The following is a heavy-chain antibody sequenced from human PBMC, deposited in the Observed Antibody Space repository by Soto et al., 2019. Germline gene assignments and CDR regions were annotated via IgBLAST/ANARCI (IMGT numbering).Heavy chain of an antibody. CDR3: ARKERQQLVRRLTGWFDP. CDR1: GGSFSGYY. CDR2: INHSGST. J-gene: IGHJ5*02. Sequence: QVQLQQWGAGLLKPSETLSLTCAVYGGSFSGYYWSGIRQPPGKGLEWIGEINHSGSTNYNPSLKSRVTISVDTSKNQFSLKLSSVTAADTAVYYCARKERQQLVRRLTGWFDPWGQGTLVTVSS. D-gene: IGHD6-13*01. V-gene: IGHV4-34*01.